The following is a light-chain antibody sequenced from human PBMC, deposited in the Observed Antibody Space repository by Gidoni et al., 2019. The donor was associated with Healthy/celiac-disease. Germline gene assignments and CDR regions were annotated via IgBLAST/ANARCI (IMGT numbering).Light chain of an antibody. CDR3: MQALQTPPS. Sequence: IVMTQSPLSLPVTPGEPASISCRSSQSLLHSNGYNYLDWYLQKPGQSPQLLIYLCSNRASGVPDRFSGSGSGTDFTLKISRVEAEDVGVYYCMQALQTPPSFGQGTKLEIK. CDR1: QSLLHSNGYNY. J-gene: IGKJ2*01. V-gene: IGKV2-28*01. CDR2: LCS.